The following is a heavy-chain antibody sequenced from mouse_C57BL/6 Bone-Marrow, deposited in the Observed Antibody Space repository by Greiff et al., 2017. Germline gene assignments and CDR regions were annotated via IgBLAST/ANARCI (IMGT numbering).Heavy chain of an antibody. Sequence: ESGPGLVKPSQSLSLTCSVTGYSITSGYYWNWIRQFPGNKLEWMGYISYDGSNNYNPSLKNRISITRDTSKNQFFLKLNSVTTEDTATYYCALLDFDYWGQGTTLTVSS. CDR3: ALLDFDY. CDR2: ISYDGSN. V-gene: IGHV3-6*01. CDR1: GYSITSGYY. D-gene: IGHD2-1*01. J-gene: IGHJ2*01.